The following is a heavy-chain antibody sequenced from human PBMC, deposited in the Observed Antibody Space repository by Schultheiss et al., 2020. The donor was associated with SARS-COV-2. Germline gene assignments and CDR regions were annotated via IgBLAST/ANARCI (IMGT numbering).Heavy chain of an antibody. D-gene: IGHD3-22*01. CDR3: ARVVVVGVNDY. V-gene: IGHV3-48*01. CDR1: GFTFGDYA. Sequence: GGSLRLSCITSGFTFGDYAMSWFRQAPGKGLEWVSYISSSSSTIYYASSVKGRFTISRDNAKNSLFLQMNSLRAEDTALYHCARVVVVGVNDYWGQGTLVTVSS. CDR2: ISSSSSTI. J-gene: IGHJ4*02.